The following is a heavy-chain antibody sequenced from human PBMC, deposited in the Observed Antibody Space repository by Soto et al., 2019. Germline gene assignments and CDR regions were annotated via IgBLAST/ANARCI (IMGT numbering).Heavy chain of an antibody. CDR3: ASGTYPGIGY. Sequence: PSETLSLTCTVSGGSISGSNYYWAWIRQPPGKGLEWIGSIYQSGNTYYEPSLKSRVTITVDTSKNQFSLRLTSLTAGDTALYFCASGTYPGIGYWGQGTLVTVSS. J-gene: IGHJ4*02. D-gene: IGHD1-26*01. CDR1: GGSISGSNYY. CDR2: IYQSGNT. V-gene: IGHV4-39*01.